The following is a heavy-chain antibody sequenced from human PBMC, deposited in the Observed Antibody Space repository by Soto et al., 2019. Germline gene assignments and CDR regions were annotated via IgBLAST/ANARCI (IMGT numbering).Heavy chain of an antibody. CDR2: ISAYNGNT. V-gene: IGHV1-18*01. Sequence: QVQLVQSGAEVKKPGASVKVSCKASGYTFTSYGISWVRQAPGQGLEWMGWISAYNGNTNYAQKLQGRGTMTTDTATSTACMGLRSLRSDDTAVYCSARASGSSYWFAPWGQGALVAVSS. CDR1: GYTFTSYG. CDR3: ARASGSSYWFAP. J-gene: IGHJ5*02. D-gene: IGHD1-26*01.